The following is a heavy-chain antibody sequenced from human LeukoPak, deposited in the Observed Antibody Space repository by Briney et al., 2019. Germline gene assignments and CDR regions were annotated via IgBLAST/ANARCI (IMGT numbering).Heavy chain of an antibody. V-gene: IGHV3-23*01. CDR3: ASGGDYVGIAATFRY. J-gene: IGHJ4*02. D-gene: IGHD4-23*01. Sequence: PGGSLRLSCAASGFTFSSYAMSWVRQAPGKGLEWVSAISGSGGSTYHADSVKGRFTISRDNSKNTLYLQMNSLRAEGTALYYCASGGDYVGIAATFRYWGQGSLVTVSS. CDR1: GFTFSSYA. CDR2: ISGSGGST.